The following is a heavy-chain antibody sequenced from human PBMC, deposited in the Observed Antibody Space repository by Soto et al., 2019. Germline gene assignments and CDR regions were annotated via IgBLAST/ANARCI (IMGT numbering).Heavy chain of an antibody. J-gene: IGHJ2*01. CDR3: ARDPGLPGRYWYFDL. V-gene: IGHV1-2*04. CDR2: VNPKRGDA. Sequence: QVVLVQSGAEVKKPGDSVKVSCKSSGYKFTDYYIHWVRQAPGQGPEWMGWVNPKRGDAVYAQKFQGWVTMTRDTATTTAYLEVNRLKPDDTAVYFCARDPGLPGRYWYFDLWGRGTLVIISS. D-gene: IGHD3-9*01. CDR1: GYKFTDYY.